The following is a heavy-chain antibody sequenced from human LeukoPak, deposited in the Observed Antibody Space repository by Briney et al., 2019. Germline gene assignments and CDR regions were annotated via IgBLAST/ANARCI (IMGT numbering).Heavy chain of an antibody. D-gene: IGHD1-14*01. J-gene: IGHJ4*02. CDR1: GLTFSTSG. V-gene: IGHV3-21*06. Sequence: GGSLRLSCTASGLTFSTSGFNWVRQAPGKGLEWVASIGPTGSDRYHADSIKGRFTISRDNDTNFLYLQMNSLRAEDTAVYYCATETNGRHYDYWGQGTLLTVSS. CDR2: IGPTGSDR. CDR3: ATETNGRHYDY.